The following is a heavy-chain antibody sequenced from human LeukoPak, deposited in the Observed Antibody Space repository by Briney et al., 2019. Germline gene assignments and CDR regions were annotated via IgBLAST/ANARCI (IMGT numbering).Heavy chain of an antibody. J-gene: IGHJ3*02. CDR2: IYSSGST. CDR1: GGSISSYY. Sequence: SETLSLTCTVSGGSISSYYWSWIRQPPGKGLEWIGYIYSSGSTNYNPSLKSRVTISVDTSKNQFSLKLTSVTAADTAVYYCARVGYSSSWNLRSQYAFDIWGQGTMVTVSS. V-gene: IGHV4-59*01. D-gene: IGHD6-13*01. CDR3: ARVGYSSSWNLRSQYAFDI.